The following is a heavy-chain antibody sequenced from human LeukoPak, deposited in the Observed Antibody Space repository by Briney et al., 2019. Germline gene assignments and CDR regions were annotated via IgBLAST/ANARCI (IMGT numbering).Heavy chain of an antibody. CDR3: ARQKYYYDSSGYYSDY. Sequence: SGGSLRLSCAASGFSFSNYWMTWVRQAPGKGLEWVANIKEDGSEKYYVDSVKGRFTISRDNAKNSLYLQMNSLRAEDTAVYYCARQKYYYDSSGYYSDYWGQGTLVTVSS. V-gene: IGHV3-7*01. CDR1: GFSFSNYW. D-gene: IGHD3-22*01. J-gene: IGHJ4*02. CDR2: IKEDGSEK.